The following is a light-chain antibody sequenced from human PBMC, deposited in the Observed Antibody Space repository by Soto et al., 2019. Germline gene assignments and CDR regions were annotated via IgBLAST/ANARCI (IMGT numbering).Light chain of an antibody. CDR1: SSDVGNYNY. CDR3: SSYTSSTTLYV. J-gene: IGLJ1*01. V-gene: IGLV2-14*03. Sequence: QSVLTQPASVSGSPGQSITISCTGASSDVGNYNYVSWYQQHPGKAPKLIIYDVSNRPSGVSNRFSGSKSGNTASLTISGLQAEDEAGYYCSSYTSSTTLYVFGTGTKVTVL. CDR2: DVS.